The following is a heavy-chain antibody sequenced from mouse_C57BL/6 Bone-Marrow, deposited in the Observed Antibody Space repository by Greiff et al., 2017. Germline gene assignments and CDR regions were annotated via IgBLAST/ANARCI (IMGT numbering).Heavy chain of an antibody. J-gene: IGHJ3*01. CDR3: AREGNPSCFAY. Sequence: VHVKQSGPELVKPGASVKISCKASGYSFTGYYMHWVKQSHGNILDWIGYIYPYNGVSSYNQKFKGKATLTVDKSSSTAYMELRSLTSEDSAVYYCAREGNPSCFAYWGQGTLVTVSA. D-gene: IGHD2-1*01. CDR2: IYPYNGVS. V-gene: IGHV1-31*01. CDR1: GYSFTGYY.